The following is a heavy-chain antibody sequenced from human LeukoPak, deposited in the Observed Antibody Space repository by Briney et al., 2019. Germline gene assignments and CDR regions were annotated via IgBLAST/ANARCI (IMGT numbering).Heavy chain of an antibody. J-gene: IGHJ4*02. CDR3: ARSLTTLTYEGY. D-gene: IGHD1-1*01. CDR2: INSGSTYT. Sequence: PGVSLRLSCAASGFTFSSYMMNWVRQAPGKGLEWVSSINSGSTYTYYTESVKGRFTVSRDNAKNSLFLQMNSLRAEDTAIYYCARSLTTLTYEGYWGQGTLVTVSS. V-gene: IGHV3-21*01. CDR1: GFTFSSYM.